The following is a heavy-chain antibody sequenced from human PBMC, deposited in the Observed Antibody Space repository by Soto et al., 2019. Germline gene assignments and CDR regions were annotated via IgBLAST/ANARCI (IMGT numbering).Heavy chain of an antibody. D-gene: IGHD2-8*01. CDR1: GGTFRTAA. V-gene: IGHV1-69*12. J-gene: IGHJ6*02. Sequence: QVHLEQSGAEVKKPGSSVKVSCKASGGTFRTAAVSWVRPAPGQGLEWLGGIMPVFRTPDYAQKFQGRVTITADESTSTAYMELSGLRSDDTAVYYCARDNDRPQLGGNYYYILDVWGQGTTITVSS. CDR3: ARDNDRPQLGGNYYYILDV. CDR2: IMPVFRTP.